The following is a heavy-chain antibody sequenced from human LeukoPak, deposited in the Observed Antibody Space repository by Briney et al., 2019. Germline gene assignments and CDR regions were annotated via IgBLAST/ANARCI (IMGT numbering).Heavy chain of an antibody. D-gene: IGHD1-26*01. J-gene: IGHJ5*02. CDR3: ARDLLPVGGTLGNWFDP. CDR2: ISGSGGRT. CDR1: GFTFNSSN. Sequence: TGGSLRLALVAAGFTFNSSNTNSVRQAPGKGLEWVATISGSGGRTFHADSVKGRFTIPRDNSMNTLSLQINSLRPVDTAVYYSARDLLPVGGTLGNWFDPWGQGTLVTVSS. V-gene: IGHV3-23*01.